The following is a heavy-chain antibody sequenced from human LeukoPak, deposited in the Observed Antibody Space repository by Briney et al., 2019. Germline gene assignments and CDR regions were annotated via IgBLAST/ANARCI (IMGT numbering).Heavy chain of an antibody. J-gene: IGHJ4*02. CDR2: ISAYNGNT. CDR3: ARVGITGTPWDYFDY. CDR1: GYTFTSYG. V-gene: IGHV1-18*01. D-gene: IGHD1-20*01. Sequence: ASVKVSCKASGYTFTSYGISWVRQAPGQGLEWMGWISAYNGNTNYAQKLQGRVTMTTDTSTSTAYMELRSLRSDDTAVYYCARVGITGTPWDYFDYWGQGTLVTVSS.